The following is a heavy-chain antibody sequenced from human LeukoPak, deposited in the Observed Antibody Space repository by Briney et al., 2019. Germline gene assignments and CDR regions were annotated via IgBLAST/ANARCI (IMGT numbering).Heavy chain of an antibody. CDR2: INPNSGGT. CDR3: ARAKLRYFDWLLASSPYFDY. CDR1: VYTFTCYY. Sequence: GASVTVSFKSSVYTFTCYYMHWVGQAPGQGREGMGWINPNSGGTNCAQKFQGRVTMTRDTSISTAYMELSRLRSDDTAVYYCARAKLRYFDWLLASSPYFDYWGQGTLVTVSS. J-gene: IGHJ4*02. V-gene: IGHV1-2*02. D-gene: IGHD3-9*01.